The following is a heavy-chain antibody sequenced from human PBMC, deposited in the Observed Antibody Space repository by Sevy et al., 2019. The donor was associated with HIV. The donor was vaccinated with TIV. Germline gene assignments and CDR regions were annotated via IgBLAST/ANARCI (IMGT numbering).Heavy chain of an antibody. Sequence: SETLSLTCTVSGGSISSGGYYWSWIRQHPGKGLEWIGYIYYSGSTYYNPSLKSRVTISVDTSKNQFSLKLSSVTAADTAVYYCAREDIVLGEDNYYGIDVWGQGTTVTVSS. CDR2: IYYSGST. D-gene: IGHD2-15*01. J-gene: IGHJ6*02. CDR3: AREDIVLGEDNYYGIDV. V-gene: IGHV4-31*03. CDR1: GGSISSGGYY.